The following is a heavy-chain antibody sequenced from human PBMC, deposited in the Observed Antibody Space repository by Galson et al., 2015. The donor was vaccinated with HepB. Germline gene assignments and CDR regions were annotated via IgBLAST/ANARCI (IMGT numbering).Heavy chain of an antibody. Sequence: SLRPSCAGSGFIFRHHAMAWIRRAPGKGLEWVAGINCRGSTRSYSDAGKGRFSISRDNSKDTVFLQMDNLRAECTGVYYCVKEGFWFGGAWFDPWGQGALVTVS. CDR3: VKEGFWFGGAWFDP. V-gene: IGHV3-23*01. CDR2: INCRGSTR. J-gene: IGHJ5*02. D-gene: IGHD3-3*01. CDR1: GFIFRHHA.